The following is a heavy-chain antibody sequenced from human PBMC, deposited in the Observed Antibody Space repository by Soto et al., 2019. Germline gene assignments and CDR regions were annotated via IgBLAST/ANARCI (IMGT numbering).Heavy chain of an antibody. CDR2: IYHSGST. Sequence: QLQLQESGSGLVKPSQTLSLTCAVSGGSISSGGYSWSWIRQPPGKGLEWIGYIYHSGSTYYNPSLKSRVTISVDRSKNQFSLKLSSVPAEDTAVYYCAGGIAARPLGYWGQGTLVTVSS. V-gene: IGHV4-30-2*01. D-gene: IGHD6-6*01. J-gene: IGHJ4*02. CDR3: AGGIAARPLGY. CDR1: GGSISSGGYS.